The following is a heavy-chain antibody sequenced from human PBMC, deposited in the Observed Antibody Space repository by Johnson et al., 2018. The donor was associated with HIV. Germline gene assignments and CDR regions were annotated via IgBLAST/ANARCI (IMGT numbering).Heavy chain of an antibody. CDR2: ISYDGSNK. Sequence: QVQLVESGGGVVQRGRSLRLSCAASGFIFSDYGMHWVRQAPGKGLEWVAVISYDGSNKHYVDSVKGRLTISRENAKNSLYLQMNSLRAEDTALYYCARGGGGLGYCSSTNCYGSDAFDIWGQGTMVTVSS. CDR3: ARGGGGLGYCSSTNCYGSDAFDI. J-gene: IGHJ3*02. CDR1: GFIFSDYG. D-gene: IGHD2-2*01. V-gene: IGHV3-30*03.